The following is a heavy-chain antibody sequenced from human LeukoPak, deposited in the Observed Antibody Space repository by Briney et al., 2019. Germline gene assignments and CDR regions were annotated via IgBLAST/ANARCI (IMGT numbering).Heavy chain of an antibody. CDR3: AREVVTPHYFDY. D-gene: IGHD4-23*01. CDR2: ISYDGSNK. Sequence: PGGSLRLSRAASGFTFSSYAMHWVRQAPGKGLEWVAVISYDGSNKYYADSVKGRFTISRDNSKNTLYLQMNSLRAEDTAVYYCAREVVTPHYFDYWGQGTLVTVSS. J-gene: IGHJ4*02. V-gene: IGHV3-30-3*01. CDR1: GFTFSSYA.